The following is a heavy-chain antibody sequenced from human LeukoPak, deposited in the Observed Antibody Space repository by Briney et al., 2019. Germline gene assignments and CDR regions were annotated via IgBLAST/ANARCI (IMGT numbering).Heavy chain of an antibody. Sequence: ASVKVSCKASGYTFTSYYMHWVRQAPGQGLEWMGIINPSAGSTSYAQKFQGRVTMTRDTSTSTVYMELSSLRSEDTAVYYCALASWPNGGDYRGQGTLVTVSS. J-gene: IGHJ4*02. V-gene: IGHV1-46*01. CDR3: ALASWPNGGDY. D-gene: IGHD2-8*01. CDR2: INPSAGST. CDR1: GYTFTSYY.